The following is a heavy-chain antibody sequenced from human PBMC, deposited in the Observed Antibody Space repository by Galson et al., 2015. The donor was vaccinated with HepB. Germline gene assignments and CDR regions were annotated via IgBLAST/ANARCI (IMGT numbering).Heavy chain of an antibody. Sequence: SLRLSCAASRFTFSTYWMSWVRQAPGKGLEWVSGIGVNDGSIYYANSVKGRFTISRDNSKNTLYLQVNGLRVEDTAIYYCAKGRPERPPEHRGYDLPDYWGQGTLVTVSS. J-gene: IGHJ4*02. CDR2: IGVNDGSI. V-gene: IGHV3-23*01. CDR1: RFTFSTYW. CDR3: AKGRPERPPEHRGYDLPDY. D-gene: IGHD5-12*01.